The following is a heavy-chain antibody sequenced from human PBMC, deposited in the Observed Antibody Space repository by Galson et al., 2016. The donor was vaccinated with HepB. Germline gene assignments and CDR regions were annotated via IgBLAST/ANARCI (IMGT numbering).Heavy chain of an antibody. D-gene: IGHD5-12*01. CDR1: GGSIRSYY. V-gene: IGHV4-59*01. CDR2: IYYSGSA. J-gene: IGHJ4*02. Sequence: SETLSLTCTVSGGSIRSYYWSWIRQPPGKGLEWIGYIYYSGSANYNPSLKSRVSISVDTSKSQFSLKPTSVTAADTAVYYCAGDGGYDWFDYWGQGTLVTVSS. CDR3: AGDGGYDWFDY.